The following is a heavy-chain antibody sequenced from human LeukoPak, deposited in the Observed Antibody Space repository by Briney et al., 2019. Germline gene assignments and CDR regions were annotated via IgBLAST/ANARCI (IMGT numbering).Heavy chain of an antibody. D-gene: IGHD3-9*01. V-gene: IGHV4-61*02. CDR3: ARGDYDVLTGYLNWFDP. J-gene: IGHJ5*02. CDR1: GGSISSGSYY. CDR2: IYTSGST. Sequence: SETLSLXCTVSGGSISSGSYYWSWIRQPAGKGLEWIGRIYTSGSTNYNPSLKSRVTISVDTSKNQFSLKLSSVTAADTAVYYCARGDYDVLTGYLNWFDPWGQGTLVTVSS.